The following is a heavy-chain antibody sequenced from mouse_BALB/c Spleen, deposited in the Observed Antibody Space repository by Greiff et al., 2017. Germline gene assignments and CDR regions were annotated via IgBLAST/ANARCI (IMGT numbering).Heavy chain of an antibody. V-gene: IGHV1-31*01. D-gene: IGHD2-10*02. J-gene: IGHJ2*01. CDR1: GYSFTGYY. CDR3: ARGGYGNSCGY. CDR2: INPYNGAT. Sequence: EVQLQQSGPELVKPGASVKISCKASGYSFTGYYMHWVKQSHVKSLEWIGRINPYNGATSYNQNFKDKASLTVDKSSSTAYMELHSLTSEDSAVYYCARGGYGNSCGYWGQGTTLTVSS.